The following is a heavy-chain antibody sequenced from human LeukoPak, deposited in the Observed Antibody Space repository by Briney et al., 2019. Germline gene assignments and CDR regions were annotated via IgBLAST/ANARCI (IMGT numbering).Heavy chain of an antibody. Sequence: SEALSLTSTVPVGSISSYYWSWSRQPAREGLEWIGRIYTSGSTNYNPSLKSRVTMSVETCKNQFSLKLKYVTAAGRTVYYWARDIRGYCISPSCYWFDPWGQGTMVSVCS. J-gene: IGHJ5*02. CDR1: VGSISSYY. CDR3: ARDIRGYCISPSCYWFDP. CDR2: IYTSGST. V-gene: IGHV4-4*07. D-gene: IGHD2-2*01.